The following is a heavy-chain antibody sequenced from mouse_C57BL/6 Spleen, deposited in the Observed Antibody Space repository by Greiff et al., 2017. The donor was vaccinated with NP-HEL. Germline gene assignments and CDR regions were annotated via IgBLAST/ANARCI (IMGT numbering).Heavy chain of an antibody. D-gene: IGHD2-10*02. V-gene: IGHV1-72*01. CDR1: GYTFTSYW. J-gene: IGHJ4*01. CDR2: IAPNSGGT. Sequence: QVQLQQPGAELVKPGASVKLSCKASGYTFTSYWMHWVKQRPGRGLEWIGRIAPNSGGTKYNEKFKSKATLTVDKTSSTDYMQLSSLTSEDSAVYYGARRTGYGSYAMDYWGQGTSVTVSS. CDR3: ARRTGYGSYAMDY.